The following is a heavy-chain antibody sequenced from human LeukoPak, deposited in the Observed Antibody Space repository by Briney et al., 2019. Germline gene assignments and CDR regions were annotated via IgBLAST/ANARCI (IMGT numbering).Heavy chain of an antibody. V-gene: IGHV4-59*01. CDR2: IYYSGST. J-gene: IGHJ4*02. Sequence: SETLSLTRTVSGGSISSYYWSWIRQPPGKGLEWIGHIYYSGSTNYNPSLKSRVTISVDTSKNQFSLKLTSVTAADTAVYYCARSDTAMVRSLYYFDYWGQGTLVTVSS. CDR3: ARSDTAMVRSLYYFDY. CDR1: GGSISSYY. D-gene: IGHD5-18*01.